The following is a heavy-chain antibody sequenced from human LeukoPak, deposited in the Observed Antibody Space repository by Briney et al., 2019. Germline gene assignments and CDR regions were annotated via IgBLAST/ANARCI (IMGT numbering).Heavy chain of an antibody. CDR2: ISTHNGNT. CDR3: ARAPGIMGTKIDY. CDR1: GYIFTSYD. Sequence: ASVKVSCKASGYIFTSYDINWVRQATGQGLEWMGWISTHNGNTNYAQKLQGRVTMTTDTSTSTAYMELRSLRSDDTAVYYCARAPGIMGTKIDYWGQGTLVTVSS. J-gene: IGHJ4*02. V-gene: IGHV1-18*01. D-gene: IGHD1-26*01.